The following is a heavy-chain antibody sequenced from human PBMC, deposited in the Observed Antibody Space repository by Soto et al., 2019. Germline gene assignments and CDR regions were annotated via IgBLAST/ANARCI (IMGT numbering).Heavy chain of an antibody. CDR2: ISGSGGST. J-gene: IGHJ4*02. V-gene: IGHV3-23*01. D-gene: IGHD3-10*01. CDR3: AKPEGSGSYIDY. Sequence: WVPQAPGKGLEWVSAISGSGGSTYYADSVKGRFTISRDNSKNTLYLQMNSLRAEDTAVYYCAKPEGSGSYIDYWGQGTLVTVSS.